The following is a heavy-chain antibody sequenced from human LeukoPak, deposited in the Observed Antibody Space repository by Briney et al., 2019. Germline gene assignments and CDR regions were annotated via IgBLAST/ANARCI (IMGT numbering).Heavy chain of an antibody. CDR3: AKDIVGGSYYLGWFDP. V-gene: IGHV3-74*01. CDR1: GFTFSTYW. D-gene: IGHD1-26*01. J-gene: IGHJ5*02. CDR2: INSDGSYT. Sequence: GGSLRLSCAASGFTFSTYWMHWVRQAPGKGLVWVSRINSDGSYTSYADSVKGRFTISRDNAKNSLYLQMNSLRVEDTALYYCAKDIVGGSYYLGWFDPWGQGTLVTVSS.